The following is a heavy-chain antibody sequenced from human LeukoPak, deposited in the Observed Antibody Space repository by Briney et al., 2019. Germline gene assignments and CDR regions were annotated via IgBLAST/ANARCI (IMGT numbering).Heavy chain of an antibody. CDR3: ARHLYSESYYF. D-gene: IGHD1-26*01. CDR1: GGSISSNSHY. V-gene: IGHV4-39*01. Sequence: PSETLSLTCTVSGGSISSNSHYWGWIRQTPGKGLEWIGSIFYSGTTYYNPSLKSRVTISIDTSKNQFSLKLSSVTAADTAVYCCARHLYSESYYFWGQGTLVTVSS. CDR2: IFYSGTT. J-gene: IGHJ4*02.